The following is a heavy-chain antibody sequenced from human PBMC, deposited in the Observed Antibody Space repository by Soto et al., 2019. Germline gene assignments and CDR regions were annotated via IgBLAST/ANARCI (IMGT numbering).Heavy chain of an antibody. J-gene: IGHJ6*02. Sequence: GASVKVSCKASGGTFTSYGISWVRQAPGQGLEWMGWISAYNGNTNYAQKLQGRVTMTTDTSTSTAYMELRSLRSDDTAVYYCARTGGRILRYFDWLSLPYGMDVWGQGTTVTVSS. V-gene: IGHV1-18*04. CDR1: GGTFTSYG. CDR3: ARTGGRILRYFDWLSLPYGMDV. CDR2: ISAYNGNT. D-gene: IGHD3-9*01.